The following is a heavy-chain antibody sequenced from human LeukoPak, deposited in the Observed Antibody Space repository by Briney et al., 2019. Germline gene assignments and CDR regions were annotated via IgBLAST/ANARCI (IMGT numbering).Heavy chain of an antibody. J-gene: IGHJ4*02. V-gene: IGHV3-9*01. Sequence: GGSLRLSCAASGFTFDDYAMHWVRQAPGKGLEWVSGISWNSGSIGYADSVKGRFTISRDNAKNSLYLQMNSLRAEDTALYYCAKVPFYCSGGSCYFDYWGQGTLVTVSS. CDR1: GFTFDDYA. D-gene: IGHD2-15*01. CDR3: AKVPFYCSGGSCYFDY. CDR2: ISWNSGSI.